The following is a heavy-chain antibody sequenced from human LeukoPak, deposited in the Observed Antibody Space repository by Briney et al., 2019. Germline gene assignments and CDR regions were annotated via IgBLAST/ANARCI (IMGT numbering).Heavy chain of an antibody. CDR2: ISSSGSAI. J-gene: IGHJ4*02. CDR3: ARAATDIVATRGINYFDY. D-gene: IGHD5-12*01. Sequence: GGSLRLSCAASGFTFSTYELNWVRQAPGKGLEWVSYISSSGSAIYYADSVKGRFTISRDNAKNSLYLQMNSLRAEDTTVYYCARAATDIVATRGINYFDYWGQGTLVTVSS. CDR1: GFTFSTYE. V-gene: IGHV3-48*03.